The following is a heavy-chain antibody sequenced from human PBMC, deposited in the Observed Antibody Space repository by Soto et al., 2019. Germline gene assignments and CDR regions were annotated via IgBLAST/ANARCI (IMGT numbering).Heavy chain of an antibody. CDR2: IIPIFGTA. Sequence: VASVKVSCKASGGTFSSYAISWVRQAPGQGLEWMGGIIPIFGTANYAQKFQGRVTITADKSTSTAYMELSSLRSEDTAVYYCAYSSSSEERWFDPWGQGTLVTVSS. CDR3: AYSSSSEERWFDP. J-gene: IGHJ5*02. D-gene: IGHD6-6*01. V-gene: IGHV1-69*06. CDR1: GGTFSSYA.